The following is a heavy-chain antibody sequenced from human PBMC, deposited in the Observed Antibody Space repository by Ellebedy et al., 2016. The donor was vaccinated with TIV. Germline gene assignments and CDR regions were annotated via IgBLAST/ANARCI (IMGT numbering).Heavy chain of an antibody. CDR3: AATYYYGSSGYGY. D-gene: IGHD3-22*01. CDR1: GFTFDDYA. CDR2: ISWNSGSI. V-gene: IGHV3-9*01. J-gene: IGHJ4*02. Sequence: SLKISXAASGFTFDDYAMHWVRQAPGKGLEWVSGISWNSGSIGYADSVKGRFTISRDNAKNSLYLQMNSLRAEDTALYYCAATYYYGSSGYGYWGQGTLVTVSS.